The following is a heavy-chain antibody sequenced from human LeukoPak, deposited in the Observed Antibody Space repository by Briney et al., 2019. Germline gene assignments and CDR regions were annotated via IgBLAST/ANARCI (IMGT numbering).Heavy chain of an antibody. V-gene: IGHV4-61*02. D-gene: IGHD3-22*01. CDR2: IYTSGST. J-gene: IGHJ3*02. CDR1: GGSISSGSYY. CDR3: ARDRTYYYDSSGYADAFDM. Sequence: KPSQTLSLTCTVSGGSISSGSYYWSWIRQPAGKGLEWIGRIYTSGSTNYNPSLKSRVTISVDTSKNQFSLKLSSVTAADTAVDYCARDRTYYYDSSGYADAFDMWGQRTMVTVSS.